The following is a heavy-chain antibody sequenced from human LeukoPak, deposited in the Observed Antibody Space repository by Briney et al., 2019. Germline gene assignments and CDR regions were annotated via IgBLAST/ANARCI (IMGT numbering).Heavy chain of an antibody. CDR2: IDWDDDK. CDR3: ARETTLYYDILTGYYSLDY. J-gene: IGHJ4*02. CDR1: GFSLGTRGMC. V-gene: IGHV2-70*11. D-gene: IGHD3-9*01. Sequence: ESSPTLLHPTPTLPLTFTFSGFSLGTRGMCVSWIRQPPGKALEWLSRIDWDDDKYYSTSLKTRLTISKDTSKNQVVLTMTNMDPVDTATYYCARETTLYYDILTGYYSLDYWGQGTLVT.